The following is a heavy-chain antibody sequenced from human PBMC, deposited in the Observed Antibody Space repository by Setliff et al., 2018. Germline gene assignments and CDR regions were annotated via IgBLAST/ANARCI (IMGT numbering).Heavy chain of an antibody. CDR3: ARGSRFGTIVYKGDYYMDV. D-gene: IGHD3-10*01. CDR1: GYAFTNYA. J-gene: IGHJ6*03. V-gene: IGHV7-4-1*02. Sequence: ASVKVSCKASGYAFTNYAMTWMRQAPGQGLEYMGWINTYTGNPIYAQGFTGRFVFSLDTSVSTAYLQISSLKSEDTAVYYCARGSRFGTIVYKGDYYMDVWG. CDR2: INTYTGNP.